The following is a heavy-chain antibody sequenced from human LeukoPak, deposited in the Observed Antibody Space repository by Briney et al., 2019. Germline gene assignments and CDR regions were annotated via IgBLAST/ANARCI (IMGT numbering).Heavy chain of an antibody. CDR1: GFTFSGYS. CDR2: ISSSSSYI. CDR3: ARGDRDGYDY. J-gene: IGHJ4*02. D-gene: IGHD5-24*01. Sequence: GGSLRLSCAASGFTFSGYSMNWVRQAPGKGLEWVSSISSSSSYIYYADSVKGRFTISRDNAKNSLYLQMNSLRAEDTAVYYCARGDRDGYDYWGQGTLVTVSS. V-gene: IGHV3-21*01.